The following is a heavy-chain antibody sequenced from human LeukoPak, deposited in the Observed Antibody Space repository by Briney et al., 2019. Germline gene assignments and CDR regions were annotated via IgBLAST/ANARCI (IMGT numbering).Heavy chain of an antibody. V-gene: IGHV4-31*03. CDR1: GGSISNGGYY. CDR2: IYYSGST. CDR3: ARDNPSYCSGGSYYPGWFDP. Sequence: SQTLSLTCTVSGGSISNGGYYWSWIRQHPGKGLEWIGYIYYSGSTYYNPSLKSRVTISVDTSKNQFYLKLSSVTAADTAVYYCARDNPSYCSGGSYYPGWFDPWGQGTLVTVSS. J-gene: IGHJ5*02. D-gene: IGHD2-15*01.